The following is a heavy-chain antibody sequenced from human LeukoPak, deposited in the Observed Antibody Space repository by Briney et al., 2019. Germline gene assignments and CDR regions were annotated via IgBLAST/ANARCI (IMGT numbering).Heavy chain of an antibody. CDR3: ARPDQWLFDY. V-gene: IGHV1-2*02. CDR1: GYTFTVYY. D-gene: IGHD3-22*01. CDR2: INPNSGGT. J-gene: IGHJ4*02. Sequence: ASVNVSCKASGYTFTVYYMHWVRQAPGQGLEWMGWINPNSGGTNYAQKFQGRVTMTRDTSISTAYMELSRLGSDDTAVYYCARPDQWLFDYWGQGTLVTVSS.